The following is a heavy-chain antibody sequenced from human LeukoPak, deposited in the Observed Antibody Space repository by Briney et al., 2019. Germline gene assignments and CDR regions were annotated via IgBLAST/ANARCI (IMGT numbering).Heavy chain of an antibody. D-gene: IGHD2-2*01. V-gene: IGHV4-61*02. Sequence: SETLSLTCTVSRGSISSGSYYWSWIRQPAGKGLEWIGRIYTSGSTNYNPSLKSRVTISVDTSKNQFSLKLSSVTVEDTAVYYCARDPGAAMGGDYYYYYMYVWGKGTTVTVSS. CDR1: RGSISSGSYY. CDR3: ARDPGAAMGGDYYYYYMYV. CDR2: IYTSGST. J-gene: IGHJ6*03.